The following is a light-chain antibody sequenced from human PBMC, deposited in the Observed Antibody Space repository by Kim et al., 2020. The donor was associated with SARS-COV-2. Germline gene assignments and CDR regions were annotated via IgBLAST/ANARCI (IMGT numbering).Light chain of an antibody. CDR2: WAS. V-gene: IGKV4-1*01. J-gene: IGKJ2*01. Sequence: DIVMTQSPDSLAVSLGERATINCKSSQSVLYSSNNNNYLAWYQQKPGQPPKLLIYWASTRESGVPDRFSGSGSGTDFTLTISSLQAEDVAVYYNKKFYSTPVFGQGPKL. CDR1: QSVLYSSNNNNY. CDR3: KKFYSTPV.